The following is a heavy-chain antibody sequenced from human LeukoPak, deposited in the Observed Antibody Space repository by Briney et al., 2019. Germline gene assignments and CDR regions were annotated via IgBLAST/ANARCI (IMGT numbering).Heavy chain of an antibody. D-gene: IGHD1-1*01. CDR1: GFTFSNYG. CDR2: ISYGGSNK. CDR3: VKEGTPVISHAFDI. Sequence: GGSLRLSCAASGFTFSNYGMHWVRQAPGKGLEWVGVISYGGSNKDYTDSVKGRFTTSRDDSKSTLYLQMNSLRAEDTAVYYCVKEGTPVISHAFDIWGQGTMVTVSS. J-gene: IGHJ3*02. V-gene: IGHV3-30*18.